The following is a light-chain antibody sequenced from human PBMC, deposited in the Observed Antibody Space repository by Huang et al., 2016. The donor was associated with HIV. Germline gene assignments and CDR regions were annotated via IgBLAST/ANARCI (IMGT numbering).Light chain of an antibody. Sequence: EIVMTQSPATLSVSPGERATLSCRASQSVAKHFAWYQQKPGQAPRLLIYGAYTRATGIPARFIGSGSGTEFTLTISSLQSEDFAVYYCHHYSNWPPTWTFGQGTKVEIK. CDR2: GAY. J-gene: IGKJ1*01. CDR1: QSVAKH. V-gene: IGKV3-15*01. CDR3: HHYSNWPPTWT.